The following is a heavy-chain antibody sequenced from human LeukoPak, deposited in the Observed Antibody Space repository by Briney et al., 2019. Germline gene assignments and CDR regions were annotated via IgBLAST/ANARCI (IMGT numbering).Heavy chain of an antibody. CDR1: GFTFSSYA. D-gene: IGHD5-12*01. CDR2: ISHDGSNK. J-gene: IGHJ4*02. Sequence: QPGGSLRLSCAASGFTFSSYAMHWVRQAPGKGLEWVAVISHDGSNKYYADSVKGRFTISRDNSKNTLYLQMNSLRAEDTAVYYCAKIRKATENDYWGQGTLVTVSS. CDR3: AKIRKATENDY. V-gene: IGHV3-30-3*02.